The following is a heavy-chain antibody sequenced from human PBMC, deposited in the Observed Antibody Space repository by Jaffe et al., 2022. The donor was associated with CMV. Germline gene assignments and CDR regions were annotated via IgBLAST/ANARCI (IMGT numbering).Heavy chain of an antibody. CDR3: ARDLRLADTAMVAFGY. V-gene: IGHV1-46*01. Sequence: QVQLVQSGAEVKKPGASVKVSCKASGYTFTSYYMHWVRQAPGQGLEWMGIINPSGGSTSYAQKFQGRVTMTRDTSTSTVYMELSSLRSEDTAVYYCARDLRLADTAMVAFGYWGQGTLVTVSS. D-gene: IGHD5-18*01. J-gene: IGHJ4*02. CDR2: INPSGGST. CDR1: GYTFTSYY.